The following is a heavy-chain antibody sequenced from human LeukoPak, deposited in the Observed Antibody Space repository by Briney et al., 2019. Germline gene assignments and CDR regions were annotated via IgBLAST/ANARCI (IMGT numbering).Heavy chain of an antibody. D-gene: IGHD6-19*01. CDR2: ISTSSSYI. V-gene: IGHV3-21*01. CDR3: ARGQKSVGRVLAGTTTYNYYYCMDV. CDR1: GFTFNRYN. Sequence: GGSLRLSCAASGFTFNRYNMNWVRQAPGKGLEWVSSISTSSSYIYYADSVRGRFTISRDNAKNSLYLQMNSLRAEDTAVYYCARGQKSVGRVLAGTTTYNYYYCMDVWGKGTTVTVSS. J-gene: IGHJ6*03.